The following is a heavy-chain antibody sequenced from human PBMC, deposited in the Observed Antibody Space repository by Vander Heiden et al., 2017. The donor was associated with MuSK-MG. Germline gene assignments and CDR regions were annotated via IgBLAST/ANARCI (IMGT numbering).Heavy chain of an antibody. D-gene: IGHD2-15*01. CDR3: ARDYCSGGSCYPDSDGMDV. V-gene: IGHV4-4*02. CDR1: GGSISSSNW. Sequence: QVQLQESGPGLVKPSGPLSLTCAVSGGSISSSNWWSWVRQPPGKGLEWIGEIYHSGSTNYNPSLKSRVTISVDKSKNQFSLKLSSVTAADTAVYYCARDYCSGGSCYPDSDGMDVWGQGTTVTVSS. CDR2: IYHSGST. J-gene: IGHJ6*02.